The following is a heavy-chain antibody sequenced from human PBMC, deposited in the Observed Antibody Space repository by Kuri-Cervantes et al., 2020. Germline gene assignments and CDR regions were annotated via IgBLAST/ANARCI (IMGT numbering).Heavy chain of an antibody. CDR1: GYTYTSYG. CDR2: ISSYYANT. V-gene: IGHV1-18*01. J-gene: IGHJ4*02. CDR3: ARGSYMDY. Sequence: ASVKVSCKAYGYTYTSYGISWVRQAPGQSLEWMGWISSYYANTNYAQKLQGRVTMTTDTSTSTAYMELRSLRSDDTAVYYCARGSYMDYWGQGTLVTVSS.